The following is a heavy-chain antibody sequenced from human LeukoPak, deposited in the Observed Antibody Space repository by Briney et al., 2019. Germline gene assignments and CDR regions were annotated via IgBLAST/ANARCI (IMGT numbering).Heavy chain of an antibody. Sequence: EASVKVSCKASGYTFTGYYMHWVRQAPGQGLEWMGWINPNSGGTNYAQKFQGRVTMTEDTSTDTAYMELSSLRSEDTAVYYCATMGETAAGQFDYWGQGTLVTVSS. CDR3: ATMGETAAGQFDY. V-gene: IGHV1-2*02. D-gene: IGHD6-13*01. CDR2: INPNSGGT. J-gene: IGHJ4*02. CDR1: GYTFTGYY.